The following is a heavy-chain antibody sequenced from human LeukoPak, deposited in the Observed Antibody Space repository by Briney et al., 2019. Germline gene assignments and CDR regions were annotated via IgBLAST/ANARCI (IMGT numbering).Heavy chain of an antibody. V-gene: IGHV3-21*01. Sequence: GGSLRLSCAASGFTFSSYSMNWVRQAPGKGLEWVSSISSSSSYIYYADSVKGRFTISRDNAKNSLYLQMDSLRVEDTAVYYCARDGFVGAADYWGQGTMVTVSS. CDR3: ARDGFVGAADY. J-gene: IGHJ3*01. CDR1: GFTFSSYS. D-gene: IGHD6-13*01. CDR2: ISSSSSYI.